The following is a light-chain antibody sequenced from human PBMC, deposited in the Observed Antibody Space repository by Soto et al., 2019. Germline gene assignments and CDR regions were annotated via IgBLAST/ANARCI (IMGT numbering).Light chain of an antibody. V-gene: IGKV3-11*01. J-gene: IGKJ5*01. CDR2: DAS. Sequence: EIVLTQSPATLSLSPGERATLSCRASQSVNTYVAWFRQKPGQAPRLLIYDASNRATGVPARISGSGSGTDFPLTISSLEPEDFAVYFCQQRSNWPITFGQGTRLEIK. CDR3: QQRSNWPIT. CDR1: QSVNTY.